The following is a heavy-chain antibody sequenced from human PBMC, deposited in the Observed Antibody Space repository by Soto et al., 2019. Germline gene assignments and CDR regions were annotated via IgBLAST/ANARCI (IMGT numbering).Heavy chain of an antibody. CDR1: GGSFSGYY. J-gene: IGHJ5*02. V-gene: IGHV4-34*01. CDR2: INHSGST. CDR3: ARGPVLRFLEWLLSPNWFDP. Sequence: PSETLSLTCAVYGGSFSGYYWSWIRQPPGKGLEWIGEINHSGSTNYNPSLKSRVTISVDTSKNQFSLKLSSVTAADTAVYYCARGPVLRFLEWLLSPNWFDPWGQGTLVTVSS. D-gene: IGHD3-3*01.